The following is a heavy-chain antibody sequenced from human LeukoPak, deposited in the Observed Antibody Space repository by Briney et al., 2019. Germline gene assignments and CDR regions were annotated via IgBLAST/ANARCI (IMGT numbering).Heavy chain of an antibody. CDR2: ISSSSSYI. Sequence: GGSLRLSCAASGFTFSSYSMNWVRQAPGKGLEWVSSISSSSSYIYYADSVKGRSTISRDNAQNSLYLQMNSLRAEDTAVYYCARAPPSYLDYWGQGTLVTVSS. J-gene: IGHJ4*02. CDR1: GFTFSSYS. V-gene: IGHV3-21*01. CDR3: ARAPPSYLDY.